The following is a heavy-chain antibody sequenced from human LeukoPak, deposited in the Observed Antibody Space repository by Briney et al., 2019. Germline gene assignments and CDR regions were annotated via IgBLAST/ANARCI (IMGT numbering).Heavy chain of an antibody. Sequence: ASVKVSCKASGYTFTGYYMHWVRQAPGQGLEWMGWINPNSGGTNYAQKFQGRVTMTRDTSISTAYMELSRLRSDDTAVYYCAISYGSGTSSPTPFAYWGQGTLVTASS. CDR1: GYTFTGYY. V-gene: IGHV1-2*02. CDR2: INPNSGGT. J-gene: IGHJ4*02. CDR3: AISYGSGTSSPTPFAY. D-gene: IGHD3-10*01.